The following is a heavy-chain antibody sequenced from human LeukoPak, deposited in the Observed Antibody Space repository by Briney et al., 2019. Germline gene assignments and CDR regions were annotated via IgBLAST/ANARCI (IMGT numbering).Heavy chain of an antibody. CDR1: GGSVSSGSYY. V-gene: IGHV4-61*01. Sequence: SETLSLTCTVSGGSVSSGSYYWSWIRQPPGKGLEWIGYIYYSGSTNYNPSLKSRVTISVDTSKNQFSLKLSSVTAADTAVYYCARDGSGSYSWFDPWGQGTLVTVSS. J-gene: IGHJ5*02. CDR3: ARDGSGSYSWFDP. D-gene: IGHD3-10*01. CDR2: IYYSGST.